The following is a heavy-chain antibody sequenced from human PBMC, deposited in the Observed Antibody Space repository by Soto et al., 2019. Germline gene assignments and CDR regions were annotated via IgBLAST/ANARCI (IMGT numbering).Heavy chain of an antibody. D-gene: IGHD3-3*01. V-gene: IGHV4-39*01. J-gene: IGHJ4*02. Sequence: SETLSLTCIVSGGSVGSGAYYWSWIRQPPGSALEWIGYIQYSGSTYYNPSLKSRVTISVDTSKTHFSLKLNSVTAADTAVYYCARHLTILGVAPLDSWGQGTLVTVSS. CDR3: ARHLTILGVAPLDS. CDR1: GGSVGSGAYY. CDR2: IQYSGST.